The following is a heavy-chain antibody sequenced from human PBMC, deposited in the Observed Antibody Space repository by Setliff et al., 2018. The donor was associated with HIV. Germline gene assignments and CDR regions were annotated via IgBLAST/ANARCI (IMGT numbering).Heavy chain of an antibody. CDR3: AKRTFGSGRLDP. J-gene: IGHJ5*02. V-gene: IGHV4-38-2*01. Sequence: GSLRLSCVASGFTFSRYWMSWVRQAPGKGLEWIGSLRPSGNTYYNPSLKSRVTISVDTSKNQFSQNLNSVTATDTAVYYCAKRTFGSGRLDPWGQGTLVTVSS. CDR1: GFTFSRYW. D-gene: IGHD3-16*01. CDR2: LRPSGNT.